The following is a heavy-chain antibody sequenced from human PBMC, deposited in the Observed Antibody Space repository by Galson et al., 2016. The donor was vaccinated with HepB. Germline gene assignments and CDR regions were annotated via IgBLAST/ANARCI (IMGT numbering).Heavy chain of an antibody. V-gene: IGHV3-30*18. CDR2: ISDDGSDR. CDR1: GFTFNKCG. CDR3: AKPRKTSGTYYTIDS. D-gene: IGHD3-10*01. J-gene: IGHJ4*02. Sequence: SLRLSCAASGFTFNKCGMHWVRQTPGKGLEWVAVISDDGSDRFYADSVRGRFTISRDNSDNTLYVQMNSLRTEDTAVYYCAKPRKTSGTYYTIDSWDQGTLVTVSS.